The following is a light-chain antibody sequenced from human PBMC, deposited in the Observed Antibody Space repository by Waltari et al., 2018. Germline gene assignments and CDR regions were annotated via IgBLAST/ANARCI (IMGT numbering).Light chain of an antibody. J-gene: IGKJ3*01. Sequence: DIQMTQSPSSLSASVGDTVTLTCRASQSITTYFNWYQQKSGEPPKLLIYAASSLQSGVPSRFRGSGSGTDFTLTISSLQPEDFATYFCQQTYSTWDFTFGPGTKVDF. CDR3: QQTYSTWDFT. V-gene: IGKV1-39*01. CDR2: AAS. CDR1: QSITTY.